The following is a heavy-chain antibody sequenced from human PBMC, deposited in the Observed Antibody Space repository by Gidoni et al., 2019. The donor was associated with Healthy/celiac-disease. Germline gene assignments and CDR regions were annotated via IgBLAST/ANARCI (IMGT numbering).Heavy chain of an antibody. Sequence: QVQLVQSGAEVKKPGASVKVSCKASGYTFTGDYMHWVGQAPGQGLKWMGWINPNSGGTNYAQKFPGRVTMTRDTSNSTAYMELSRLRSDDTAVYYCARVPEQWPVPGFDYWGQGTLVTVSS. CDR3: ARVPEQWPVPGFDY. J-gene: IGHJ4*02. V-gene: IGHV1-2*02. CDR2: INPNSGGT. CDR1: GYTFTGDY. D-gene: IGHD6-19*01.